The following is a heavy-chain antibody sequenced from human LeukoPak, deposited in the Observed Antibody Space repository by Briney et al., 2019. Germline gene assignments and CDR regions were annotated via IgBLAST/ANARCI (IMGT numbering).Heavy chain of an antibody. CDR1: GFTFSTYA. V-gene: IGHV3-30*01. J-gene: IGHJ5*02. CDR2: ISYDGSNK. D-gene: IGHD6-13*01. CDR3: AREGQPYNWFDP. Sequence: GGSLRLSCAASGFTFSTYAMSWVRQAPGRGLEWVAVISYDGSNKYYADSVKGRFTISRDDSKKTLYLQMNSLRAEDTAVYYCAREGQPYNWFDPWGQGTLVTVSS.